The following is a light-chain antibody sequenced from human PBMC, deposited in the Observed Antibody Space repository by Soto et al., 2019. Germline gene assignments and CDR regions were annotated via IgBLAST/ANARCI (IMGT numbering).Light chain of an antibody. CDR2: GNN. Sequence: QSVLTQPPSASGTPGQTVTISSSGSSSNIGTNYVSWYQQLPGTAPKLLIYGNNPRPSGVPDRFSGSRSSTSASLAISGLRSEDEADYYCAACDDSLSGVVFGGGTKVTVL. CDR1: SSNIGTNY. V-gene: IGLV1-47*01. CDR3: AACDDSLSGVV. J-gene: IGLJ3*02.